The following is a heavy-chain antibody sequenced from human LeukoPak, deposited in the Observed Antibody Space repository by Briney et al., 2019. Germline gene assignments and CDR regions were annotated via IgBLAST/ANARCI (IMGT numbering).Heavy chain of an antibody. Sequence: ASVKVSCKASGYTFTGYYMHWVRQAPGQGLEWMGWISAYNGNTNYAQKLQGRVTMTTDTSTSTAYMELRSLGSDDTAVYYCARDGGSYFRDYWGQGTLVTVSS. CDR3: ARDGGSYFRDY. J-gene: IGHJ4*02. D-gene: IGHD1-26*01. V-gene: IGHV1-18*04. CDR2: ISAYNGNT. CDR1: GYTFTGYY.